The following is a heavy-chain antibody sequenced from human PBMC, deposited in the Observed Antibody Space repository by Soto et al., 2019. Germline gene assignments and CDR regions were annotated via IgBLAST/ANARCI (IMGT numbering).Heavy chain of an antibody. CDR2: ISAYNGNT. CDR3: ARVSGQAYDSDAFDI. V-gene: IGHV1-18*01. J-gene: IGHJ3*02. D-gene: IGHD3-16*01. CDR1: GYTFTSYG. Sequence: ASVKVSCKVSGYTFTSYGISWVRQAPGQGLEWMGWISAYNGNTNYAQKLQGRVTMTTDTSTSTAYMELRSLRSDDTAVYYCARVSGQAYDSDAFDISGKGTMVTVSS.